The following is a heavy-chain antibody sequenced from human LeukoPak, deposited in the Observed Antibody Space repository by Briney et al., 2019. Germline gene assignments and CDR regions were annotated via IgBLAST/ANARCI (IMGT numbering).Heavy chain of an antibody. V-gene: IGHV3-30*18. CDR2: ISYDGSNK. CDR3: AKDWTTQNFDY. D-gene: IGHD3/OR15-3a*01. CDR1: GFTFSSHG. J-gene: IGHJ4*02. Sequence: PGRSLRLSCAASGFTFSSHGMHWVRQAPGKGLEWVAVISYDGSNKYYADSVKGRFTISRDNSKNTLYLQMNSLRAEDTAVYYCAKDWTTQNFDYWGQGTLVTVSS.